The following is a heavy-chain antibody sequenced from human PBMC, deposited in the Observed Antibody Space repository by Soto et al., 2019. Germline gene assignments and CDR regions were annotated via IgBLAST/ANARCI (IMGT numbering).Heavy chain of an antibody. CDR3: ANMASDGNFDY. CDR1: GFTFSSYG. J-gene: IGHJ4*02. V-gene: IGHV3-30*18. Sequence: GGSLRLSWXASGFTFSSYGIHWVVQAPGKGLEWVAVISYDGSNKYYADSVKGRFTISRDNSKNTLYLQMNSLRAEDTAVYYCANMASDGNFDYWGQGTLVTVSS. CDR2: ISYDGSNK.